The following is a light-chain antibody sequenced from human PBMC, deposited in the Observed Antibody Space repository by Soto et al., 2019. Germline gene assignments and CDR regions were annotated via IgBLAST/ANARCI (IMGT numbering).Light chain of an antibody. V-gene: IGKV3-20*01. CDR1: QSVSSY. Sequence: EILLTQSPATLSLSPGERAALSCRASQSVSSYLAWYQQKPGQAPRLLIYAASSRATGSPDRFSGGGSGTDFTLTISRLEPEDFAVYYCQQYGYSPITFGQGTRLEIK. CDR2: AAS. CDR3: QQYGYSPIT. J-gene: IGKJ5*01.